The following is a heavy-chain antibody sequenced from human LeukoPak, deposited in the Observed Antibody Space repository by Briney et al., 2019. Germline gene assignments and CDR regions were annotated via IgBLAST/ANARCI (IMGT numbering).Heavy chain of an antibody. J-gene: IGHJ4*02. CDR1: GGSFSGYY. Sequence: SETLSLTCAVYGGSFSGYYWSWIRQPPGKGLEWIGEINHSGSTNYSPSLKSRVTISVDTSKNQFSLKLSSVTAADTAVYYCARGRPRRASFDYWGQGTLVTVSS. CDR2: INHSGST. CDR3: ARGRPRRASFDY. D-gene: IGHD3-16*01. V-gene: IGHV4-34*01.